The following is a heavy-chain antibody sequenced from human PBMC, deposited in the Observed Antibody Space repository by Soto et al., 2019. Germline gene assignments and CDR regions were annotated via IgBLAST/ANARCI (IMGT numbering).Heavy chain of an antibody. Sequence: KSGPTLVNPTQTLTLTCTVSGFSLTTRGMTLGWIRQPPGKAPEWLALSTQYSPSLQSRLTFTEDTSKKQVVLTMTNMDPVDTATYYCTLRQDTSRGPIYWGQGIMVTVSS. CDR1: GFSLTTRGMT. V-gene: IGHV2-5*01. D-gene: IGHD6-13*01. J-gene: IGHJ4*02. CDR3: TLRQDTSRGPIY. CDR2: ST.